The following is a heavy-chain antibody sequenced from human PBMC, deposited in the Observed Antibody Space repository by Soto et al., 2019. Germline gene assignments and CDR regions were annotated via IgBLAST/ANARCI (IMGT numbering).Heavy chain of an antibody. CDR1: GYTFTTYD. Sequence: QVQLVQSGAEVKKPGASVKVSCKASGYTFTTYDINWVRQATGQGLEWMGWMNPNSGNTGYAQKFQDRVTMTRDTSISTAYMELSSLRSEDTAVYYCARRRAYCGGDCYRSYDYWGQGTLVTVSS. CDR3: ARRRAYCGGDCYRSYDY. D-gene: IGHD2-21*02. CDR2: MNPNSGNT. J-gene: IGHJ4*02. V-gene: IGHV1-8*01.